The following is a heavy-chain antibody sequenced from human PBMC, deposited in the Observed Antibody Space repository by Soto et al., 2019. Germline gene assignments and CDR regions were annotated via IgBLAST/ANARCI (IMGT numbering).Heavy chain of an antibody. CDR1: GFSLSTSGVG. J-gene: IGHJ5*02. CDR3: AHRRNTYYDILTGYSKNWFDP. V-gene: IGHV2-5*02. CDR2: IYWDDEK. Sequence: SGPTLVNPTQTLTLTCTFSGFSLSTSGVGVGWIRQPPGKALEWLALIYWDDEKRYSPSLKSRLTITKDTSKNQVVLTMTNMDPVDTATYYCAHRRNTYYDILTGYSKNWFDPWGQGTLVTVSS. D-gene: IGHD3-9*01.